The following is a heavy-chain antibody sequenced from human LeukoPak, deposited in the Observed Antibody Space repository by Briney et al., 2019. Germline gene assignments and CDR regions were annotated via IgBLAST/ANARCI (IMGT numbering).Heavy chain of an antibody. CDR3: ARPRAVAGQNDAFDI. V-gene: IGHV3-21*01. J-gene: IGHJ3*02. D-gene: IGHD6-19*01. CDR2: ISSSSSYI. Sequence: GGSLRLSCAASGFNFIDYSMNWVRQAPGKGLEWVSSISSSSSYIYYADSVKGRFTISRDNAKNSLYLQMNSLRAEDTAVYYCARPRAVAGQNDAFDIWGQGTMVTVSS. CDR1: GFNFIDYS.